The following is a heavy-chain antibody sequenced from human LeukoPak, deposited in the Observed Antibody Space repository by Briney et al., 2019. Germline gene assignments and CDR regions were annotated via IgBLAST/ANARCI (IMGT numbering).Heavy chain of an antibody. V-gene: IGHV3-30*02. D-gene: IGHD2-2*01. CDR1: GFTFSSYG. Sequence: GGSLRLSCAASGFTFSSYGMHWVRQAPGKGLEWVAFIRYDGSNKYYADSVKGRFTISRDNSKNTLYLQMNSLRAEDTAVYYCAKESPPRSTSRDYWGQGTLVTVSS. CDR3: AKESPPRSTSRDY. J-gene: IGHJ4*02. CDR2: IRYDGSNK.